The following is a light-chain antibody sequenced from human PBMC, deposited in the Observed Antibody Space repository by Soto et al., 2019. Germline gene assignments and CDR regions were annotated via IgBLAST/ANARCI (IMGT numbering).Light chain of an antibody. CDR3: SLYTLSSTLHV. CDR1: SSDVGGYNY. V-gene: IGLV2-14*01. CDR2: DVS. J-gene: IGLJ1*01. Sequence: QSALTQPASVSGSPGQSITISCTGSSSDVGGYNYVSWYQQHPGKAPKLMIYDVSNRPSGVSNRFSGSKSGNTAYLTITGLQAEDEADYYCSLYTLSSTLHVFGTGTKVTVL.